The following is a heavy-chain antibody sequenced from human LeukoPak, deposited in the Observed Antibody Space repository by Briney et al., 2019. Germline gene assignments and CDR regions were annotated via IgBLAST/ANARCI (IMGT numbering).Heavy chain of an antibody. CDR2: IYYSGST. Sequence: SETLSLTCTVSGGSISSYYWSWIRQPPGKGLEWIGYIYYSGSTNYNPSLKSRVTISVDTSKNQFSLKLSSVTAADTAVYYCARYCRPGGSCLPYYYYYGMDVWGQGTTVTVSS. J-gene: IGHJ6*02. D-gene: IGHD2-15*01. CDR1: GGSISSYY. V-gene: IGHV4-59*01. CDR3: ARYCRPGGSCLPYYYYYGMDV.